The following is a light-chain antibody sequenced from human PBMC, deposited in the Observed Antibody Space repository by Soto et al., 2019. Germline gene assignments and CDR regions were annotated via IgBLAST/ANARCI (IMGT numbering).Light chain of an antibody. CDR2: TAS. J-gene: IGKJ5*01. CDR1: QSISSH. Sequence: DIQMTQSPSSLSASVGDRVTITCRASQSISSHLNWFQQKPGKAPKLLIYTASSLQSGVPSRFSGSGSGTDFTLTISSLQPEDIATYYCQQSFNTPRITFGQGTRLEIK. V-gene: IGKV1-39*01. CDR3: QQSFNTPRIT.